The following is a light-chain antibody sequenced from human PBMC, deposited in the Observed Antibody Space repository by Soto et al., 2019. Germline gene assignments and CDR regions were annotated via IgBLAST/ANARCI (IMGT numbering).Light chain of an antibody. CDR3: QQSYSIPFT. J-gene: IGKJ3*01. V-gene: IGKV1-39*01. CDR2: SAS. CDR1: QSISSY. Sequence: DIQMTKSPSSLSASVGDRVTIACRASQSISSYLNWYQQKPGKAPKLLIYSASSLQSGVPSRFSGSGSGTDFTLTITSLQPEDFATYYCQQSYSIPFTFGPGTKVDIK.